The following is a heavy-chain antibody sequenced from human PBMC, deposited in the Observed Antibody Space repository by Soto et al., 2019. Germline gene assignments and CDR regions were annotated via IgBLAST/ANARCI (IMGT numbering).Heavy chain of an antibody. V-gene: IGHV4-59*01. Sequence: SETLSLTCTVSGGSISSYYWSWIRQPPGKGLEWIGYIYYSGSTNYNPSLKSRVTISVDTSKNQFSLKLSSVTAADTAVYYCARNIVVVVAGDAFDIWGKGTMVPVS. J-gene: IGHJ3*02. D-gene: IGHD2-15*01. CDR3: ARNIVVVVAGDAFDI. CDR2: IYYSGST. CDR1: GGSISSYY.